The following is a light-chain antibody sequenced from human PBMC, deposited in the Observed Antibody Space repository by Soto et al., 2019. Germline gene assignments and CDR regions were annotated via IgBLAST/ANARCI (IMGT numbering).Light chain of an antibody. Sequence: DIQMTQSPSSLSAILGDRVSITCRASESISNFLNWYQQRPGRAPRPLIYAAFSLLPGVPSRFSGRGSGTDFTLNIRDLQPEDFATYFCQQSYNLPHTFGQGTKLEVE. CDR3: QQSYNLPHT. CDR1: ESISNF. J-gene: IGKJ2*01. CDR2: AAF. V-gene: IGKV1-39*01.